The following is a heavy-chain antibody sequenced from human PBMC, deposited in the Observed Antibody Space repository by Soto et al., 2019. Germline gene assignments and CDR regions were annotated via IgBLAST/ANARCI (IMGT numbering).Heavy chain of an antibody. Sequence: SETLSLTCAVSGGSISSGGYSWSWIRQPPGKGLEWIGYMYHSGSTYYNPSLKSRVTISIDRSKNQFSLKLSSVTAADTAVYYCARRYGPGFDYWGQGTPVTVSS. J-gene: IGHJ4*02. V-gene: IGHV4-30-2*01. D-gene: IGHD4-17*01. CDR2: MYHSGST. CDR1: GGSISSGGYS. CDR3: ARRYGPGFDY.